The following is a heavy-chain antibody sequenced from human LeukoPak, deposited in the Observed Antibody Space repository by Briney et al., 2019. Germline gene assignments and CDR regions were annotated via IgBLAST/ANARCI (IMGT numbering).Heavy chain of an antibody. D-gene: IGHD5-12*01. CDR3: ARGLGGYSGYDPPGY. CDR2: IIPIFSTA. CDR1: GGTFSSYA. V-gene: IGHV1-69*05. Sequence: SVKVSCKASGGTFSSYAISWVRQAPGQGLEWMGRIIPIFSTANYAQKFQGRVTITTDESTSTAYMELSSLRSEDTAVYYCARGLGGYSGYDPPGYWGQGTLVTVSS. J-gene: IGHJ4*02.